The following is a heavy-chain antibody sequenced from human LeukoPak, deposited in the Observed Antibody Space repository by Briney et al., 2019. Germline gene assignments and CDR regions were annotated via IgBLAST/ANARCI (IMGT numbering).Heavy chain of an antibody. Sequence: GGSLRLSCAASGFTFSSYSMNWVRQAPGKGLEWVSSISSSSSYIYYADSVKGRFTISRDNAKNSPYLQMNSLRAEDTAVYYCAHHSHDYGDYWGQGTLVTVSS. CDR1: GFTFSSYS. D-gene: IGHD2-21*01. CDR3: AHHSHDYGDY. CDR2: ISSSSSYI. J-gene: IGHJ4*02. V-gene: IGHV3-21*01.